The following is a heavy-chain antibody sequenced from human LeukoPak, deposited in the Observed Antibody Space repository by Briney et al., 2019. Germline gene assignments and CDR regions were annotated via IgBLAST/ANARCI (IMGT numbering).Heavy chain of an antibody. V-gene: IGHV4-38-2*01. CDR3: ARVYYDILTGYYNWFDP. D-gene: IGHD3-9*01. J-gene: IGHJ5*02. CDR1: GYSISSGYY. Sequence: SETLSLTCAVSGYSISSGYYWGWIRQPPGKGLEWIGSIYHSGSTYSNPSLKSRVTISVDTSKNQFSLKLSSVTAADTAVYYCARVYYDILTGYYNWFDPWGQGTLLTVSS. CDR2: IYHSGST.